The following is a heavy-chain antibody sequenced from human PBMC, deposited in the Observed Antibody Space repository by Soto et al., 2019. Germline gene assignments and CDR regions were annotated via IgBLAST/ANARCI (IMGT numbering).Heavy chain of an antibody. V-gene: IGHV3-20*04. CDR3: AKSQSPMVRGVIEAFDY. Sequence: GGSLRLSCVASGFTFEDYGMSWVRQVPGKGLEWVSGISWNGGTTHYADSLRGRFTISRDNAWNSLYLEMNSLRAEDTALYYCAKSQSPMVRGVIEAFDYWGQGTLVTVSS. CDR1: GFTFEDYG. CDR2: ISWNGGTT. J-gene: IGHJ4*02. D-gene: IGHD3-10*01.